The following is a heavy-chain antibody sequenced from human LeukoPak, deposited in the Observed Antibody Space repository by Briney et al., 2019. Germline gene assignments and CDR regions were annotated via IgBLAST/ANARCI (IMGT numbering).Heavy chain of an antibody. V-gene: IGHV5-51*01. Sequence: GESLKISGEGSGYSFTSYWFGWVRQMPGKGLALMGIICPSDSDTRDSPPFQGQVTITTDKSISTAYLQWSSLKASYTAMYYCATYNWNDVSYWGQGTLVTVSS. J-gene: IGHJ4*02. D-gene: IGHD1-1*01. CDR2: ICPSDSDT. CDR1: GYSFTSYW. CDR3: ATYNWNDVSY.